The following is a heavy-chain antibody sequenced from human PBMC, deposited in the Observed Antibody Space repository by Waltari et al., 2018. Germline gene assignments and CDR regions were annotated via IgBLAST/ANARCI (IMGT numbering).Heavy chain of an antibody. D-gene: IGHD4-17*01. CDR3: ARQAYGDYQGFDY. CDR2: IQPGNSDS. Sequence: EVHLVQSGAEVKKPRESLKISCKGSGSSFTSYWIGWVRQMPGKGLEWMGAIQPGNSDSRYSPSFKGHVTISVDKSISTAYLQWSSLKASDTAMYYWARQAYGDYQGFDYWGQGTLGTVSS. CDR1: GSSFTSYW. V-gene: IGHV5-51*01. J-gene: IGHJ4*02.